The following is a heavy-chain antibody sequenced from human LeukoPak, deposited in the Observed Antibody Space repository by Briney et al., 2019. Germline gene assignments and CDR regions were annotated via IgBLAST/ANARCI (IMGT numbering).Heavy chain of an antibody. J-gene: IGHJ4*02. CDR3: ARDTELIYSSSLSFDY. CDR1: GYTFAGYY. Sequence: ASVKVSCKASGYTFAGYYMHWVRQAPGQGLEWMGWISAYNGNTNYAQKLQGRVTMTTDTSTSTAYMELRSLRSDDTAVYYCARDTELIYSSSLSFDYWGQGTLVTVSS. CDR2: ISAYNGNT. V-gene: IGHV1-18*04. D-gene: IGHD6-13*01.